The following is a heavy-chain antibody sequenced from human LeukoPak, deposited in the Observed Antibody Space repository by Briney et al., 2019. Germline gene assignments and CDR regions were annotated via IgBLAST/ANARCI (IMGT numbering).Heavy chain of an antibody. Sequence: SVKVSCKASGGTFSSYAISWVRQAPGQGLEWMGRIIPILGIANYAQKFQGRVTITADKSTSTAYTELSSLRSEDTVVYYCARDFHGDYYYYYGMDVWGQGTTVTVSS. J-gene: IGHJ6*02. V-gene: IGHV1-69*04. D-gene: IGHD4-17*01. CDR1: GGTFSSYA. CDR3: ARDFHGDYYYYYGMDV. CDR2: IIPILGIA.